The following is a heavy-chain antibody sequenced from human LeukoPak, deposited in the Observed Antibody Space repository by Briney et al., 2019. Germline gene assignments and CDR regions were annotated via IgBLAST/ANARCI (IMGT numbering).Heavy chain of an antibody. V-gene: IGHV3-23*01. Sequence: GGSLRLSCAASGFTFSSYAMSWVRQAPGKGLEWVSSISGGGAVTYYADSVKGRFTISRDNSKNTVYLQMNSLRAEDTAVYYCAKEPRVATIEIFDYWGQGTLITVSS. CDR1: GFTFSSYA. D-gene: IGHD5-12*01. CDR2: ISGGGAVT. J-gene: IGHJ4*02. CDR3: AKEPRVATIEIFDY.